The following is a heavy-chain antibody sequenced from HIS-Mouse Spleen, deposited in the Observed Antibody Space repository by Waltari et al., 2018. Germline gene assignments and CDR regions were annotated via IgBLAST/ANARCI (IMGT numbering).Heavy chain of an antibody. D-gene: IGHD6-13*01. CDR3: AKEYSSSHNWFDP. CDR1: GFTFGRYG. Sequence: QVQLVESGGGVVQPGGSLRLSCASSGFTFGRYGLPWVSQAPGKGLEWVAVISYDGSNKYYADSVKGLFTISRDNSKNTLYLQMNSLRAEDTAVYYCAKEYSSSHNWFDPWGQGTLVTVSS. CDR2: ISYDGSNK. J-gene: IGHJ5*02. V-gene: IGHV3-30*18.